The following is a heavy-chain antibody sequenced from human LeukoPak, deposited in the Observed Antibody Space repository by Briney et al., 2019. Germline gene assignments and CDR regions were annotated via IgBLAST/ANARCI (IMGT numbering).Heavy chain of an antibody. D-gene: IGHD2-15*01. CDR3: AREGGHLIDARGAVDY. CDR1: GFTFSSYG. J-gene: IGHJ4*02. CDR2: IRFDGSNK. Sequence: GGSLSLSCAASGFTFSSYGMHWVRQAPGKGLDWVAFIRFDGSNKDYADSVKGRFTISRDNSKKTLYLQMNSLRTEDTALYHCAREGGHLIDARGAVDYWGQGTLVTVSS. V-gene: IGHV3-30*02.